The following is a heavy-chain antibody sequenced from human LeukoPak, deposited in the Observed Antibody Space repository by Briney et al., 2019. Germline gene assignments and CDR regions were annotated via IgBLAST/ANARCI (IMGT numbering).Heavy chain of an antibody. CDR2: ISSGGSSM. J-gene: IGHJ4*02. CDR1: GSTFSSSE. CDR3: ARPGRSVTQGY. D-gene: IGHD3-10*01. Sequence: PGGSLRLSCAASGSTFSSSEMNWVRQAPGKGLEWVSYISSGGSSMYYADSVKGRFTISRDNAKNSLYLQMNSLRVEDTAVYYCARPGRSVTQGYWGQGTLVTVSS. V-gene: IGHV3-48*03.